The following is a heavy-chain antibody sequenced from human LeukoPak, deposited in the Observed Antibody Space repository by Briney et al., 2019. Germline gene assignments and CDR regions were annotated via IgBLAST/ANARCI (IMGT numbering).Heavy chain of an antibody. D-gene: IGHD3-3*01. J-gene: IGHJ6*02. V-gene: IGHV3-7*03. Sequence: GGSLRLSCVASGFTFGKYWMSWVRQAPGKGLEWVANIKLDGSEKNYVDSVKGRFTISRDNTKNSLYLQMNSLRAEDTAVYYCAKDLGGGGRDFWSGYYLTYYYYYYGMDVWGQGTTVTVSS. CDR3: AKDLGGGGRDFWSGYYLTYYYYYYGMDV. CDR2: IKLDGSEK. CDR1: GFTFGKYW.